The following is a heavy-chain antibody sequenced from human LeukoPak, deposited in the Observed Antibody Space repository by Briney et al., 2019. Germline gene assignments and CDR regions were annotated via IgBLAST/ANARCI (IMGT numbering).Heavy chain of an antibody. CDR2: IIPAFGTT. D-gene: IGHD3-10*01. CDR3: AREYYGSGSYYDGYYLDY. J-gene: IGHJ4*02. Sequence: ASVKVSCKASGDTLNSYAVAWVRQAPGQGLEWMGLIIPAFGTTHYAQKFQGRVTITSDRSTTTAYMELGSLTSEDTAVYYCAREYYGSGSYYDGYYLDYWGQGTLVTVSS. CDR1: GDTLNSYA. V-gene: IGHV1-69*06.